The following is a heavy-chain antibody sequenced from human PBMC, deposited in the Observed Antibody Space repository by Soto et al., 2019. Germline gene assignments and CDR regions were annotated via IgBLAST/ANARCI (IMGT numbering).Heavy chain of an antibody. CDR1: GYTFTSYG. CDR3: ARDFENCISTSCYDGSFDP. J-gene: IGHJ5*02. Sequence: GASVKVSCKASGYTFTSYGISWVRQAPGQGLEWMGWISAYNGNTNYAQKLQGRVTMTTDTSTSTAYMELRSLRSDDTAVYYCARDFENCISTSCYDGSFDPWGQGTLVTVSS. D-gene: IGHD2-2*01. CDR2: ISAYNGNT. V-gene: IGHV1-18*01.